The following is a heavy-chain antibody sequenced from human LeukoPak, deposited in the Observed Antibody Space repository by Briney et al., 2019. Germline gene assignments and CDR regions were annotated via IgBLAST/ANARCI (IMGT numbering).Heavy chain of an antibody. D-gene: IGHD6-13*01. V-gene: IGHV3-7*01. CDR2: IKQDGSEK. Sequence: GGSLRLSCAPSGFSFSAYWMGWVRQAPGKGLEWGANIKQDGSEKYYVDSAKGRFTISRDNAKNSLYLQMNSLRAEDTAVYYCATDLGSSRPNFWGQGILVTVSS. J-gene: IGHJ4*02. CDR1: GFSFSAYW. CDR3: ATDLGSSRPNF.